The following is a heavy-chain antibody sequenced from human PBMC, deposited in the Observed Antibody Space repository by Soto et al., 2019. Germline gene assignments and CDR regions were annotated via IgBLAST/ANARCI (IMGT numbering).Heavy chain of an antibody. J-gene: IGHJ4*02. D-gene: IGHD2-21*02. V-gene: IGHV3-48*03. CDR3: TSVPYCGGDCYPLFDY. Sequence: PGGSLRLSCVASGFTFRSYDMNWVRQAPGKGLEWVSYISSSSRTIYYADSVKGRFTISRDNAKNSLYLQMNSLGADDTAVYYCTSVPYCGGDCYPLFDYWGQGALVTVSS. CDR1: GFTFRSYD. CDR2: ISSSSRTI.